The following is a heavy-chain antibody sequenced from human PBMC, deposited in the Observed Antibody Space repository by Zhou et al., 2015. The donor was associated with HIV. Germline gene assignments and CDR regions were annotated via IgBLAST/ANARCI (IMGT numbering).Heavy chain of an antibody. Sequence: QVQLVQSGAEVKKPGSSVKVSCKASGGTFSSYAISWVRQAPGQGLEWMGGIIPIFGTANYAQKFQGRVTITADESTSTAYMELSSLRSEDTAVYYCAERFHGGGGSYLSDAFDIWGQGTMV. V-gene: IGHV1-69*01. CDR1: GGTFSSYA. D-gene: IGHD1-26*01. CDR3: AERFHGGGGSYLSDAFDI. J-gene: IGHJ3*02. CDR2: IIPIFGTA.